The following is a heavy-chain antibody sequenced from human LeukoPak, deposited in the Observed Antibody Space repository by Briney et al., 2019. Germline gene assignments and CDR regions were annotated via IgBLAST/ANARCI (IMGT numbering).Heavy chain of an antibody. V-gene: IGHV1-18*01. CDR3: AREEALHDTGDHYPSWFDP. D-gene: IGHD2-8*02. CDR2: ISAYNGKA. J-gene: IGHJ5*02. Sequence: PGASVKLSCKTSGYTFSRYGIAWVRQASGQGLEWMGWISAYNGKANYAQNLQGRVTMTTDTSTSTGYMELRSLRSDDTAVYYCAREEALHDTGDHYPSWFDPWGQGTLATVSS. CDR1: GYTFSRYG.